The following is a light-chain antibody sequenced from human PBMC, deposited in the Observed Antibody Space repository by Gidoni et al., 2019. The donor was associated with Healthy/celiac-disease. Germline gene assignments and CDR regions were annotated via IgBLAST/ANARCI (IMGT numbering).Light chain of an antibody. CDR3: QQSYSTPWT. J-gene: IGKJ1*01. CDR2: AAS. V-gene: IGKV1-39*01. CDR1: QSISSY. Sequence: DIQMTQSPSSLSASVGDRVTITCRASQSISSYLNWYQQKPGKAPKLLIYAASSLQSGVPSRFSGRGSGTDFTLTISSLQPEDFATYYCQQSYSTPWTFXRXTKVXIK.